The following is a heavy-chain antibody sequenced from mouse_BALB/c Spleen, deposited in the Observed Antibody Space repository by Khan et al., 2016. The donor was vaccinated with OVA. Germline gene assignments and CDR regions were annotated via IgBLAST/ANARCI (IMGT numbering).Heavy chain of an antibody. CDR2: LSSGDST. J-gene: IGHJ3*01. CDR1: GFTFSNYD. Sequence: EVELVESGGGLVKPGGSLKLSCAASGFTFSNYDMSWVRQSPEKRLEWVASLSSGDSTYYPDSVKGRFTISRDNARNILYLQMSSLRSEDTAMYYCARDYWFTYWGQGTLVTVSA. V-gene: IGHV5-6-5*01. CDR3: ARDYWFTY.